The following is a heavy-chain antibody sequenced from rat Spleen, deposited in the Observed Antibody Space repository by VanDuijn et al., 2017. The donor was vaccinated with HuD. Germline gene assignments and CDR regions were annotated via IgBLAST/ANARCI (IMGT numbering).Heavy chain of an antibody. J-gene: IGHJ2*01. CDR2: TVFDGSGP. D-gene: IGHD1-7*01. Sequence: EVQLVESGGGLEQPGRSLTLSCAASGFNFSDNAMSWVRQAPKKGLERVATTVFDGSGPYYRDSVKGRFTISRDNAKSTLLLQMDSLRSEDTATYYCTRHNLRYYGYSYFDYWGQGVMVTVSS. CDR1: GFNFSDNA. V-gene: IGHV5-17*01. CDR3: TRHNLRYYGYSYFDY.